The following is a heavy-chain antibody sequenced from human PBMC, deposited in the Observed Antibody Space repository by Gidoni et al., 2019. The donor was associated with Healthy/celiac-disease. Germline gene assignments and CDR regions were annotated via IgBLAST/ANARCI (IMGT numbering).Heavy chain of an antibody. CDR3: ARDTFIPSVPAANPYWYFDL. D-gene: IGHD2-2*01. J-gene: IGHJ2*01. CDR2: IYYSGST. CDR1: GGSISSGGYY. V-gene: IGHV4-31*03. Sequence: QVQLQESGPGLVKPSQTLSLTCTVSGGSISSGGYYCSWIRQHPGKGLEWIGYIYYSGSTYYNPSLKSRVTISVDTSKNQFSLKLSSVTAADTAVYYCARDTFIPSVPAANPYWYFDLWGRGTLVTVSS.